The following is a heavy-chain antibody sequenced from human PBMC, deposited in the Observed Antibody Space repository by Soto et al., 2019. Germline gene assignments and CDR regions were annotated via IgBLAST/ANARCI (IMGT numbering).Heavy chain of an antibody. CDR1: GFSFSSYG. D-gene: IGHD3-16*02. CDR3: ARDGEDYVRGTYRYFDY. Sequence: QVQLVESGGGVVQPGRSLRLSCAASGFSFSSYGMHWVRQAPGKGLEWVSVIWYDGSNKYYVDSVKGRFTISRDNSKNTLYLQMNILRAEYTAVYHCARDGEDYVRGTYRYFDYWGQGILFAVSS. V-gene: IGHV3-33*01. CDR2: IWYDGSNK. J-gene: IGHJ4*02.